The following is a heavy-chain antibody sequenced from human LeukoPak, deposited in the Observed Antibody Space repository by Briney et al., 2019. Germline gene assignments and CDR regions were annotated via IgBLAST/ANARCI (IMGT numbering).Heavy chain of an antibody. CDR3: AKDHGFYGSGSCGYDAFDI. D-gene: IGHD3-10*01. CDR2: IRYDGRDK. Sequence: GGSLRLSCAASGFTFIGHGMHWVRQAPGKGPEWVAFIRYDGRDKKYADSVKGRLTISRDNSKNTLNLQMDNLRPEDTAVYYCAKDHGFYGSGSCGYDAFDIWGQGTMVTVSS. J-gene: IGHJ3*02. CDR1: GFTFIGHG. V-gene: IGHV3-30*02.